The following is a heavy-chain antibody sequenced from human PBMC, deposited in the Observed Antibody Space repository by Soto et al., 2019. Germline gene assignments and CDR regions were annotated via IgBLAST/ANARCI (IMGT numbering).Heavy chain of an antibody. CDR2: INVGTGYT. V-gene: IGHV1-3*01. CDR1: GYTFTSDA. D-gene: IGHD3-22*01. CDR3: ARAGAWGSNYDAAGFDA. J-gene: IGHJ3*01. Sequence: VHLVQSGAEVKKPGASVKVSCRASGYTFTSDAMHWVRQAPGQGLEWLGWINVGTGYTTFSQKFQGRVSITRVTYASTAYMELSSLRSEDTAIYYCARAGAWGSNYDAAGFDAWGQGTKVTVSS.